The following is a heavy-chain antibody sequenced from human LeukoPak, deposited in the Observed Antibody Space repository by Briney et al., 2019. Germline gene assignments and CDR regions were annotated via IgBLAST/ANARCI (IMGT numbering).Heavy chain of an antibody. Sequence: SETLSLTCAVYGGSFSGYYWSWIRQPPGKGLEWIGEINHSGSTNYNPPLKSRVTISVDTSKNQFSLKLSSVTAADTAVYYCARDIVVVVAATLYYYYGMDVWGKGTTVTVSS. D-gene: IGHD2-15*01. CDR3: ARDIVVVVAATLYYYYGMDV. J-gene: IGHJ6*04. CDR1: GGSFSGYY. V-gene: IGHV4-34*01. CDR2: INHSGST.